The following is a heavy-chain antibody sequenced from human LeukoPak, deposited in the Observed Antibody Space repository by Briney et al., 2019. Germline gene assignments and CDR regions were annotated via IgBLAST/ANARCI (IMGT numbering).Heavy chain of an antibody. CDR3: AKVSVGTFDY. CDR2: ISGSGGGT. CDR1: GFTFSSYA. Sequence: GGSLRLSCADSGFTFSSYAMSWVRQAPGKGLEWVSAISGSGGGTYYADSVKGRFTISRDNSKNTLYLQMNSLRAEDTAVYYCAKVSVGTFDYWGQGTLVTVSS. V-gene: IGHV3-23*01. J-gene: IGHJ4*02.